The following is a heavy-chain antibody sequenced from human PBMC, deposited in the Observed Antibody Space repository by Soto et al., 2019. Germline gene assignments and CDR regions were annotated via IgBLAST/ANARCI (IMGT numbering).Heavy chain of an antibody. Sequence: EVQLVESGGGLVQPGGSLRLSCAASGFTFSSFSMNWDRQAPGKGLEWVSSISSTTSGTYYAESVKGRFTISRDNARNSLYLQMNSLRAEDTAVYYCAKDISVAGCFDSWGQGTLVTVSS. J-gene: IGHJ4*02. CDR3: AKDISVAGCFDS. CDR1: GFTFSSFS. D-gene: IGHD6-19*01. V-gene: IGHV3-48*01. CDR2: ISSTTSGT.